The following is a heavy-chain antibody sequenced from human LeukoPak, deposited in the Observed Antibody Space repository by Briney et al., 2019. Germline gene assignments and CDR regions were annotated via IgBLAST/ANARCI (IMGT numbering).Heavy chain of an antibody. J-gene: IGHJ3*02. D-gene: IGHD3-10*01. Sequence: PSETLSLTCTVSGVSIRSSNSYWGWIRQPPGKGLEWIGSIYYSGNTYYNASLKSQVSISIDTSKNQFSLKLSSVTAADTAVYYCARHFGTEDAFDIWGQGTMVTVSS. CDR1: GVSIRSSNSY. CDR2: IYYSGNT. CDR3: ARHFGTEDAFDI. V-gene: IGHV4-39*01.